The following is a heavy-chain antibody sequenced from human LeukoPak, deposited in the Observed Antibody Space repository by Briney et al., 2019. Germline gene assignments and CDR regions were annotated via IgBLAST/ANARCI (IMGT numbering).Heavy chain of an antibody. J-gene: IGHJ6*03. CDR2: ISPNSCDT. CDR3: ASPRYNWNYPDV. D-gene: IGHD1-20*01. V-gene: IGHV1-2*02. Sequence: ASVKVSCKASGYTFTDYYLHWVRQAPGQGREWMGWISPNSCDTNSAQKFQGRVTMTRDTPISTAYMDPSWLRTDDTAVYYCASPRYNWNYPDVWGKGTTVTVSS. CDR1: GYTFTDYY.